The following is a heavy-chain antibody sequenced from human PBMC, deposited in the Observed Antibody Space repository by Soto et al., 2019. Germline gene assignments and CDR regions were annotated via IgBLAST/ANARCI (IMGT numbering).Heavy chain of an antibody. D-gene: IGHD6-13*01. Sequence: PGGSLSLSCAASEFTFSGYAMSWVSQAPGKGLEWVSAISGSGGSTYYADSVKGRFTISRDNSKNTLYLQMNSLRAEDTAVYYCAKALAAAGTIDYWGQGTLVTVSS. CDR2: ISGSGGST. CDR3: AKALAAAGTIDY. CDR1: EFTFSGYA. V-gene: IGHV3-23*01. J-gene: IGHJ4*02.